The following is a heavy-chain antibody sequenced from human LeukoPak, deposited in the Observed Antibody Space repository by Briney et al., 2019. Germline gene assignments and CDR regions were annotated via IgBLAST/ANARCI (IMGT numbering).Heavy chain of an antibody. V-gene: IGHV4-39*01. Sequence: PSETLSLTCSASGDSLSSSSYYWGWIRQPPGKGLECIGTIYYSGSTYYNPSLKSRVTISVDMSKNQFSLKLRSVTAADTAVYYCATIAWGDYDFWSGPNWLDPWGQGTLVTVSS. J-gene: IGHJ5*02. CDR1: GDSLSSSSYY. CDR3: ATIAWGDYDFWSGPNWLDP. CDR2: IYYSGST. D-gene: IGHD3-3*01.